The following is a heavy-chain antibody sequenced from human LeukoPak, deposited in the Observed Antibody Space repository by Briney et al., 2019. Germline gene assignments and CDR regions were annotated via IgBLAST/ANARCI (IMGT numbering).Heavy chain of an antibody. J-gene: IGHJ5*02. D-gene: IGHD5-18*01. V-gene: IGHV4-38-2*02. CDR2: IYHSGST. CDR1: GYSISSGYY. Sequence: SETLSLTCTVSGYSISSGYYWGWIRQPPGKGLEWIGSIYHSGSTYYNPSLKSRVTISVDTSKNQFSLKLSSVTAADTAVYYCARRRGYSYGWMLRFDPWGQGTLVTVSS. CDR3: ARRRGYSYGWMLRFDP.